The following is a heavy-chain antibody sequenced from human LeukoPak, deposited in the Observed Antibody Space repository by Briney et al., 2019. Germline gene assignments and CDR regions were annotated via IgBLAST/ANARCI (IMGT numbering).Heavy chain of an antibody. CDR3: AKVGVTGTTGWFDF. CDR2: ISGSGDTT. J-gene: IGHJ5*01. V-gene: IGHV3-23*01. D-gene: IGHD1-1*01. Sequence: PGGSLRLSCAASGFTFSNYGMSWVRQAPGKGLEWVSGISGSGDTTCNADSVKGRFTISRDNSKNTLYLQMNSLRAEGAAVYYCAKVGVTGTTGWFDFWGQGTLVTVSS. CDR1: GFTFSNYG.